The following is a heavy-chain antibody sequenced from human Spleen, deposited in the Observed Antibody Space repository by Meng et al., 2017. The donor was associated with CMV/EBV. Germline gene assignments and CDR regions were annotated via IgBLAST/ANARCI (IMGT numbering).Heavy chain of an antibody. Sequence: GPFRSYAISWVRQAPGQRLEWMGVIIPIFGTANYAQKFQGRVTITTDESTSTAYMELSSLRSEDTAVYYCARQGGGGCSSTSCYGYWGQGTLVTVSS. V-gene: IGHV1-69*05. CDR3: ARQGGGGCSSTSCYGY. CDR2: IIPIFGTA. J-gene: IGHJ4*02. D-gene: IGHD2-2*01. CDR1: GPFRSYA.